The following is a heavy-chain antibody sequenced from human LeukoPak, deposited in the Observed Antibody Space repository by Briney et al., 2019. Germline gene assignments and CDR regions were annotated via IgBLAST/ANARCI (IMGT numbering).Heavy chain of an antibody. V-gene: IGHV3-30*02. CDR3: AKDLGYCSSTICYAFDI. J-gene: IGHJ3*02. D-gene: IGHD2-2*01. CDR2: IRYDGSNE. CDR1: GFTFSSDG. Sequence: GGSLRLSCAASGFTFSSDGMNWVRQAPGKGLEWVAFIRYDGSNEYYADSVKGRFTISRDNSKNTLYLQMNSLRAEDTALYYCAKDLGYCSSTICYAFDIWGQGTMVTVSS.